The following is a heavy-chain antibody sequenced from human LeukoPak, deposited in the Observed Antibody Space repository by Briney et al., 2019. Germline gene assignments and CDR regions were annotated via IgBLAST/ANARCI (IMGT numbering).Heavy chain of an antibody. Sequence: SETLSLTCTVSGGSISSSSYYWGWIRQPPGKGLEWIGSIYYSGSTYYNPSLKSRVTISVDTSKNQLSLQLSSVTAADTAVYYCARDRYSSSWHESELDYWGQGSLVTVSS. CDR3: ARDRYSSSWHESELDY. D-gene: IGHD6-13*01. J-gene: IGHJ4*02. CDR1: GGSISSSSYY. V-gene: IGHV4-39*02. CDR2: IYYSGST.